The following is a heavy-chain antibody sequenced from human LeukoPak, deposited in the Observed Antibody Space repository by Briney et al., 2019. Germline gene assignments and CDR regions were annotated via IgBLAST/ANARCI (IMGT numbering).Heavy chain of an antibody. CDR2: INPNSGGT. D-gene: IGHD1-26*01. CDR3: ARGSTGGSYLPYYFDY. V-gene: IGHV1-2*02. Sequence: GASVKVSCKASGYTFTGYYMHWVRQAPGQGLEWMGWINPNSGGTNYAQKFQGRVTMARDTSISTAYMELNSLRSDDTALYYCARGSTGGSYLPYYFDYWGQGTLVTVSS. J-gene: IGHJ4*02. CDR1: GYTFTGYY.